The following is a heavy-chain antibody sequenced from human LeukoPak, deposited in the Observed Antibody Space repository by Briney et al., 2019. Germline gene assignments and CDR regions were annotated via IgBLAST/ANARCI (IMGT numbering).Heavy chain of an antibody. J-gene: IGHJ4*02. CDR3: AKDSHSGYFDY. Sequence: PGGTLRLSCAASGFTFTSYAMSWVRQPPGKGLEWVSVISGSGGSTYYADSLKGRFTISKDTSKNTLYLQMNSLTAGDTAVYYCAKDSHSGYFDYWGQGTLVTVSS. CDR1: GFTFTSYA. CDR2: ISGSGGST. V-gene: IGHV3-23*01. D-gene: IGHD1-26*01.